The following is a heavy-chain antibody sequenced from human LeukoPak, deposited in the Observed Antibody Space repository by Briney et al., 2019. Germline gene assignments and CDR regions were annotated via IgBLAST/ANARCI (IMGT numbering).Heavy chain of an antibody. CDR2: INPSGGST. CDR3: ARQGRRGINDY. V-gene: IGHV1-46*03. D-gene: IGHD1-14*01. CDR1: GYTFTSYC. Sequence: GASVKVSCKASGYTFTSYCMHWVRQAPGQGLEWMGIINPSGGSTSCAQKFQGRVTMTRDTSTSTVYMELSSLRSEDTAVYYCARQGRRGINDYWGQGTLVTVSS. J-gene: IGHJ4*02.